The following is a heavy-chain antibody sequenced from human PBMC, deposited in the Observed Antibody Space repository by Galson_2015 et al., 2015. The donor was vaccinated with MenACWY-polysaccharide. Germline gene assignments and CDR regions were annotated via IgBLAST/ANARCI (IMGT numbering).Heavy chain of an antibody. Sequence: PSLVTPTQALTLPCSFSGFSLPSHGAGGGWIRQPPGKALEWLTLIYWDDIKRYSPYLKSRLTITKETYKNQVVLTMTNRDPVDTATYYWSLIQATSLLDFWGQGTLVTVSS. CDR3: SLIQATSLLDF. CDR1: GFSLPSHGAG. D-gene: IGHD1-26*01. V-gene: IGHV2-5*02. J-gene: IGHJ4*02. CDR2: IYWDDIK.